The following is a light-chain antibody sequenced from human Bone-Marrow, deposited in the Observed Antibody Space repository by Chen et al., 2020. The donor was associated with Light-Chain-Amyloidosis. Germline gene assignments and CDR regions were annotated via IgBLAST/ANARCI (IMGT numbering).Light chain of an antibody. CDR1: NMGSKS. CDR3: RVWYSSSDNVV. Sequence: SYVLTQPPSVSVAPGQTARITCGGNNMGSKSVHWYQQKPGQDPVLVVYDDSDRPSGIPERLSGDNSGNTATLTIIRVEAGDEADYCCRVWYSSSDNVVFGGGTKLTVL. V-gene: IGLV3-21*02. CDR2: DDS. J-gene: IGLJ2*01.